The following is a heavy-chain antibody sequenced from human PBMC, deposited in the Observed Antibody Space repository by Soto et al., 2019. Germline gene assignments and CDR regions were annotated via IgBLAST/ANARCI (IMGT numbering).Heavy chain of an antibody. CDR2: ISAYNGNT. Sequence: ASVKVSCKASGYTFTGYYMHWVRQAPGQGLEWMGWISAYNGNTNYAQKLQGRVTMTTDTSTSTAYMELRSLRSDDTAVYYCARGVGATLFDYWGQGTRVTVSS. J-gene: IGHJ4*02. V-gene: IGHV1-18*04. CDR3: ARGVGATLFDY. D-gene: IGHD1-26*01. CDR1: GYTFTGYY.